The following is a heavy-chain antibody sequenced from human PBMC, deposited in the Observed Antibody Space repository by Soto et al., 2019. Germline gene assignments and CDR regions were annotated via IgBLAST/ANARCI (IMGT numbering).Heavy chain of an antibody. D-gene: IGHD6-13*01. CDR1: GFTFSSYA. CDR3: ARDGRQLNVHYYYGMDV. CDR2: ISYDGSNK. V-gene: IGHV3-30-3*01. Sequence: QVQLVESGGGVVQPGRSLRLSCAASGFTFSSYAMHWVRQAPGKGLEWVAVISYDGSNKYYADSVKGRFTITRDNSKNTLYLQMNSLRAEDTAVYYCARDGRQLNVHYYYGMDVWGQGTTVTVSS. J-gene: IGHJ6*02.